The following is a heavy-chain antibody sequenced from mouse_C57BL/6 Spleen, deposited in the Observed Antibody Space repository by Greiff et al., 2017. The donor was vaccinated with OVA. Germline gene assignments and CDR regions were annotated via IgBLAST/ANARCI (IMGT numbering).Heavy chain of an antibody. J-gene: IGHJ4*01. CDR3: ARSYGSSYDAMDY. Sequence: VQLKESGPELVKPGASVKISCKASGYSFTDYNMNWVKQSNGKSLEWIGVINPNYGTTSYNQKFKGKATLTVDQSSSTAYMQLNSLTSEDSAVYYCARSYGSSYDAMDYWGQGTSVTVSS. CDR2: INPNYGTT. V-gene: IGHV1-39*01. D-gene: IGHD1-1*01. CDR1: GYSFTDYN.